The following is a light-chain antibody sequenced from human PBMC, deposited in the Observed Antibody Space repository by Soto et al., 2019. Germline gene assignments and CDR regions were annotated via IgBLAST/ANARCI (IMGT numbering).Light chain of an antibody. Sequence: DIQMTQSPSSVPASVGDRVTITCRASQNIGDWLAWYQQKPEKVPQLLIYDASSLQSGVPSRFTGSRSGPNFTLIISSLQPEDFATYYCQQYNSYSPTFGQGPKVDIK. V-gene: IGKV1-12*01. CDR3: QQYNSYSPT. J-gene: IGKJ1*01. CDR1: QNIGDW. CDR2: DAS.